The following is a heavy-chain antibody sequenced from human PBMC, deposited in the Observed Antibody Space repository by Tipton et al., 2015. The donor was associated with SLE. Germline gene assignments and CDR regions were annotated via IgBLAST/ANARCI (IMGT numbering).Heavy chain of an antibody. Sequence: RSLRLSCAASGFGFNNFGMYWLRQAPGKGLEWVAFIWHDGSHKYYADSVKGRFSVSRDNYQDTISLQMNSLRVEDTAVYYCVRGNYDDQWIVRRFDLWGQGSLVTVSS. CDR1: GFGFNNFG. J-gene: IGHJ4*02. V-gene: IGHV3-33*01. CDR2: IWHDGSHK. D-gene: IGHD3-16*01. CDR3: VRGNYDDQWIVRRFDL.